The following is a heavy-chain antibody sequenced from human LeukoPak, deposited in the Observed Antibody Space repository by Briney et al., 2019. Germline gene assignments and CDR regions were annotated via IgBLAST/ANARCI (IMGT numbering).Heavy chain of an antibody. CDR2: INTNTGNP. D-gene: IGHD6-13*01. CDR3: ARVTSIAAANFDI. V-gene: IGHV7-4-1*02. J-gene: IGHJ3*02. CDR1: GYTFTSYG. Sequence: GASVKVSCKASGYTFTSYGISWVRQAPGQGLDWMGWINTNTGNPTYAQGFTGRFVFSLDTSVSTAYLQISSLKAEDTAVYYCARVTSIAAANFDIWGQGTMVTVSS.